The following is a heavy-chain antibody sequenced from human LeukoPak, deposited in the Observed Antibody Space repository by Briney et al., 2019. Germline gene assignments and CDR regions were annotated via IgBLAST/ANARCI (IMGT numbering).Heavy chain of an antibody. CDR3: AAEDYYDSSGYYYRDGAFDI. Sequence: GASVKVSCKASGFTFTSSAMQWVRQARGQRLGWIGWIVVGSGNTNYAQKFQERVTITRDMSTSTAYMELSSLRSEDTAVYYCAAEDYYDSSGYYYRDGAFDIWGQGTMVTVSS. J-gene: IGHJ3*02. D-gene: IGHD3-22*01. V-gene: IGHV1-58*02. CDR1: GFTFTSSA. CDR2: IVVGSGNT.